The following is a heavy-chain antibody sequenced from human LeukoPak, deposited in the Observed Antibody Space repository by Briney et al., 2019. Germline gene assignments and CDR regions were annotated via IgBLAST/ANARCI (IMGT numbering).Heavy chain of an antibody. Sequence: GGFLRLSCAASGFTFGTHDMQWVRQAPGKGLEWVSGISRNGPTYYSDSVRGRFTISRDNSKDTLYLQMNSLKTEDTAVYYCTTVQTGTYYDFWSAFLYYYYYMDVWGKGTTVTVSS. CDR3: TTVQTGTYYDFWSAFLYYYYYMDV. D-gene: IGHD3-3*01. V-gene: IGHV3-23*01. CDR1: GFTFGTHD. J-gene: IGHJ6*03. CDR2: ISRNGPT.